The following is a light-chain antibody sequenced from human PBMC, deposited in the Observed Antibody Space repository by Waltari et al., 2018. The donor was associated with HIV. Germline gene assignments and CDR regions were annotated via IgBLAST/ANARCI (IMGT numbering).Light chain of an antibody. V-gene: IGLV3-1*01. J-gene: IGLJ1*01. Sequence: SYELTQPPSVSVSPGQTASITCSGDKLGDKYACWYQQKPGQSPVLVIYQDSKRPSGIPERFSGSNSGNTATLTISGTQAMDEADYYCQAWDSSTAVWVFGTGTKVTVL. CDR1: KLGDKY. CDR2: QDS. CDR3: QAWDSSTAVWV.